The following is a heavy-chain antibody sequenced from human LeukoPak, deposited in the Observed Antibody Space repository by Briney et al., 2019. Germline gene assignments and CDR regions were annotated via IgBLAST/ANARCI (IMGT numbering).Heavy chain of an antibody. CDR3: ARDRGGDRFDY. CDR1: GFTFSSYS. CDR2: ISSSSSTI. V-gene: IGHV3-48*04. J-gene: IGHJ4*02. D-gene: IGHD3-10*01. Sequence: TGGSLRLSCAASGFTFSSYSMNWVRQAPGKGLEWVSYISSSSSTIYYADSVKGRFTISRDNAKNSLYLQMNSLRGEDTGLYYCARDRGGDRFDYWGQGTLVTVSS.